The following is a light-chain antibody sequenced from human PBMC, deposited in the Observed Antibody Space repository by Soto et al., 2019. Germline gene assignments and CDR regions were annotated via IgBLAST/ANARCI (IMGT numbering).Light chain of an antibody. CDR2: VAS. Sequence: EIVMTQSPATLSVSPGERATLSCRASQSVSSNLAWYQQKSGQAPRLLIYVASTRATGIPARFSGSGSGTEFTLTISSLQSEDFAVYYCQQYNNWPRTFGQGTKVEFK. V-gene: IGKV3-15*01. J-gene: IGKJ1*01. CDR3: QQYNNWPRT. CDR1: QSVSSN.